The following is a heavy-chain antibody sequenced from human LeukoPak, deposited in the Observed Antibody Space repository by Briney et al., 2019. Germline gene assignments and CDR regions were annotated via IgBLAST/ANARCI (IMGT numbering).Heavy chain of an antibody. D-gene: IGHD3-10*01. CDR1: GFTFSSYW. CDR3: ASLWFGSYPNY. Sequence: PGGSLRLSCAASGFTFSSYWMSWVRQAPGKGLEWVANIKQDGSEKYYVDSVKGRFTISRDNAKNSLYLQMNSLRAEDTAVYYCASLWFGSYPNYWGQGILVTVSS. J-gene: IGHJ4*02. V-gene: IGHV3-7*01. CDR2: IKQDGSEK.